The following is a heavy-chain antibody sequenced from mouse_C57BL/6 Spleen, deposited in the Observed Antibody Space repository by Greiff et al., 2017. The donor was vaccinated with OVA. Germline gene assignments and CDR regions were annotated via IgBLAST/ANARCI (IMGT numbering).Heavy chain of an antibody. V-gene: IGHV1-64*01. D-gene: IGHD2-2*01. CDR3: ARMGGYGGYAMDY. CDR1: GYTFTSYW. Sequence: VQLQQSGAELVKPGASVKLSCKASGYTFTSYWMHWVKQRPGQGLEWIGMIHPNSGSTNYNEKFKSKATLTVDKSSSTAYMQLSSLTSEDSAVYYCARMGGYGGYAMDYWGQGTSVTVSS. J-gene: IGHJ4*01. CDR2: IHPNSGST.